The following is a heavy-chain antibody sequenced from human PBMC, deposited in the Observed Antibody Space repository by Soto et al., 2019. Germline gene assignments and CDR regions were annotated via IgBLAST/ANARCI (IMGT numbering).Heavy chain of an antibody. J-gene: IGHJ4*02. CDR1: GFTFDTNG. Sequence: EVQLLDSGGGLVQPGGSLRLSCAASGFTFDTNGMTWVRQVPGKGLEWVSAISAGGTTTYYADPVKGRFTISRDNSRNMLYLQMNSLRAEDTAVYYCAKVRRDFALLSELDYFHYWGQGTPVTVSS. D-gene: IGHD3-3*01. CDR3: AKVRRDFALLSELDYFHY. V-gene: IGHV3-23*01. CDR2: ISAGGTTT.